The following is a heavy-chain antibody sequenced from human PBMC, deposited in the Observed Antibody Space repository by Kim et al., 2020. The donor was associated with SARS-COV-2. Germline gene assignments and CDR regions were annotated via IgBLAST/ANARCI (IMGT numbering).Heavy chain of an antibody. V-gene: IGHV1-18*01. J-gene: IGHJ4*02. CDR3: AREDGSGSYY. CDR2: NT. Sequence: NTNYAQKLQGRVTMTTDTSTSTAYMELRSLRSDDTAVYYCAREDGSGSYYWGQGTLVTVSS. D-gene: IGHD3-10*01.